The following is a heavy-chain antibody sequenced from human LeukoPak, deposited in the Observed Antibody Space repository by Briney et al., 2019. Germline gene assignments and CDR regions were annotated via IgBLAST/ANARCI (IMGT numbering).Heavy chain of an antibody. V-gene: IGHV7-4-1*02. CDR3: ARGPSVGFLEWLLYGGDY. Sequence: ASVKVSCKASGYTFTSYAMNWVRQAPGQGLEWMGWINTNTGNPTYAQGFTGRFVISLDTSVSTAYLQISSLKAEDTAVYYCARGPSVGFLEWLLYGGDYWGQGTLVTVSS. CDR2: INTNTGNP. J-gene: IGHJ4*02. D-gene: IGHD3-3*01. CDR1: GYTFTSYA.